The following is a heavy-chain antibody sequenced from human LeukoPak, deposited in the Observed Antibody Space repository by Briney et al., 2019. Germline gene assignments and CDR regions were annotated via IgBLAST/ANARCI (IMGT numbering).Heavy chain of an antibody. J-gene: IGHJ2*01. V-gene: IGHV4-34*01. CDR1: GGSFRGYY. D-gene: IGHD2-21*02. CDR3: ARTHIVVVTAIPRDWYFDL. Sequence: SETLSLTCAVYGGSFRGYYWSWIRQPPGKGLEWIGEINHSGSTNYNPSLKSRVTISVDTSKNQYSLKLSSVTAADPAVYYCARTHIVVVTAIPRDWYFDLWGRGTLVTVSS. CDR2: INHSGST.